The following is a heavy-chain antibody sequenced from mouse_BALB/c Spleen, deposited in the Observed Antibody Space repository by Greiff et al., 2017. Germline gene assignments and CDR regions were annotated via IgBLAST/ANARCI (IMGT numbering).Heavy chain of an antibody. CDR2: IYPGDGDT. V-gene: IGHV1-87*01. CDR1: GYTFTSYW. Sequence: QVQLKQSGAELARPGASVKLSCKASGYTFTSYWMQWVKQRPGQGLEWIGAIYPGDGDTRYTQKFKGKATLTADKSSSTAYMQLSSLASEDSAVYYCARNWDAGAWFAYWGQGTLVTVSA. J-gene: IGHJ3*01. CDR3: ARNWDAGAWFAY. D-gene: IGHD4-1*01.